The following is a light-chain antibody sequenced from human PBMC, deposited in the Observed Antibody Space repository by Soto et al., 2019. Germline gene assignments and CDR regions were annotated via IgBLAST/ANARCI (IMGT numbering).Light chain of an antibody. CDR1: NPNIGGDT. CDR2: NND. Sequence: QAVVTQPPSASETPGQRVTISCSGGNPNIGGDTVNWYQKLPGTAPKLIIYNNDQRPSGVPDRFSGSKSGTSASLAISGLQSEDEAHYYCATWDDSLNAVVFGGGTKLTVL. V-gene: IGLV1-44*01. CDR3: ATWDDSLNAVV. J-gene: IGLJ2*01.